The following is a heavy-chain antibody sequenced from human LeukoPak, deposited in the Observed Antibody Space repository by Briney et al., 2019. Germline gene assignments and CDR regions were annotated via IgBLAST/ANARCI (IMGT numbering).Heavy chain of an antibody. CDR3: ARDLAQWELHYYMDV. CDR1: GFTFCSDG. Sequence: GGSLRLSCAASGFTFCSDGMHWVRQAPGKGLGRVAVIWYDGSNKYYADSVKGRFTISRDNSKNTLYLQMNSLRAEDTAVYYCARDLAQWELHYYMDVWGKGTTVTVSS. CDR2: IWYDGSNK. J-gene: IGHJ6*03. D-gene: IGHD1-26*01. V-gene: IGHV3-33*01.